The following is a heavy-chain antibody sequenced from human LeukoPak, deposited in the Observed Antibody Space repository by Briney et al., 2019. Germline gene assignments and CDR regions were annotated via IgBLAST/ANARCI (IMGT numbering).Heavy chain of an antibody. Sequence: GRSLRLSCAASGFTSTRYDMHWVRQATGKGLEWVSGVDKGGNTYYPSSVKGRFTISRENAKNALYLQMSSLRAGDTAVYYCARASRYYDSSGYPHDTFDIWGQGTLVTVSS. CDR1: GFTSTRYD. V-gene: IGHV3-13*01. CDR3: ARASRYYDSSGYPHDTFDI. J-gene: IGHJ3*02. CDR2: VDKGGNT. D-gene: IGHD3-22*01.